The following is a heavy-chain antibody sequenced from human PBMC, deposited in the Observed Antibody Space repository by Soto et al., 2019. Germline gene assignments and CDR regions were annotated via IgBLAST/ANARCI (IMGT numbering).Heavy chain of an antibody. Sequence: EVQLVESGGGLVQSGGSLRLSCAASGFTLGNYWMHWVRQAPGKGLVWVSRINDYGTTINYAESVEGRFIISRDEGKSEVYLQMNNLRAEDSAVYYCARGGLEPFDYWGQGALVIVSS. CDR3: ARGGLEPFDY. D-gene: IGHD1-1*01. J-gene: IGHJ4*02. CDR2: INDYGTTI. CDR1: GFTLGNYW. V-gene: IGHV3-74*01.